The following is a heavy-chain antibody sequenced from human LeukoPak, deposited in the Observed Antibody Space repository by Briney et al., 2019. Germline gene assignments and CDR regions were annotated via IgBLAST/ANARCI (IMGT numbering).Heavy chain of an antibody. Sequence: GGSLRLSCAASGFTFSNAWMSWVRQAPGKGLEWVGRIKSKTDGGTTDYAAPVKGRFTISRDDSKSTLYLQMNSLKTEDTAVYYCTTDSSGYYYFDYWGQGTLVTVSS. CDR1: GFTFSNAW. D-gene: IGHD3-22*01. V-gene: IGHV3-15*01. CDR3: TTDSSGYYYFDY. CDR2: IKSKTDGGTT. J-gene: IGHJ4*02.